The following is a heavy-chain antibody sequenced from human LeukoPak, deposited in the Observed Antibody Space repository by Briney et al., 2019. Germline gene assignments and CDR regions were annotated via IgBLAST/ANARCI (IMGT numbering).Heavy chain of an antibody. CDR3: AREFYSNYGWFDP. D-gene: IGHD4-11*01. V-gene: IGHV1-8*03. CDR2: MNPNSGNT. J-gene: IGHJ5*02. CDR1: GYTFTSYD. Sequence: ASVKVSCKASGYTFTSYDINWVRQATGQGLEWMGWMNPNSGNTGYAQKFQGRVTITRNTSISTAYMELSSLRSEDTAVYYCAREFYSNYGWFDPWGQGTLVTVSS.